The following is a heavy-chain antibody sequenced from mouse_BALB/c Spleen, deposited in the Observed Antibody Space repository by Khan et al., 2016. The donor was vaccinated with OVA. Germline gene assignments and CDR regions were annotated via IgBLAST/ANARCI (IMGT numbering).Heavy chain of an antibody. CDR1: GYTFTSYT. V-gene: IGHV1-4*01. Sequence: QVQLQQSGAELARPGASVKMSCKASGYTFTSYTIHWIKERPGQGLEWIGYINPSNGYTNYNQRFKDKATLTTDKSSTTAYLQLSSLTSDDSADDNGVRDGAYHRSDGWFAYWGQGTLVTVSA. CDR2: INPSNGYT. J-gene: IGHJ3*01. D-gene: IGHD2-14*01. CDR3: VRDGAYHRSDGWFAY.